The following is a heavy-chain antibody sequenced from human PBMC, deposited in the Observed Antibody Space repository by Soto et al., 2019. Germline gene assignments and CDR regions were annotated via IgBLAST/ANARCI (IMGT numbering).Heavy chain of an antibody. D-gene: IGHD6-13*01. CDR1: GGSISSYY. Sequence: SETLSLTCTVSGGSISSYYWSWIRQPAGKGLEWIGRIYTSGSTNYNPSLKSRVTMSVDTSKNQFSLKLSSVTAADTAVYYCARVGRIADSRGWYYGMDVWGQGTTVTVYS. CDR2: IYTSGST. J-gene: IGHJ6*02. V-gene: IGHV4-4*07. CDR3: ARVGRIADSRGWYYGMDV.